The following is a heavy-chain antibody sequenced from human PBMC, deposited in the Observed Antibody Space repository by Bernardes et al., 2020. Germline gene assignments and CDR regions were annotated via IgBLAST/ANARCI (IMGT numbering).Heavy chain of an antibody. CDR3: AKRRISGVQWPVARYFDD. CDR2: ISGSGGST. CDR1: GFTFYTYD. D-gene: IGHD6-19*01. Sequence: GGSLRLSCAASGFTFYTYDMSWVRQAPGKGLEWVSAISGSGGSTYYADSVKGRFTISRDNSKNTLSLQMRRLRVEDTAFYYCAKRRISGVQWPVARYFDDWGQGTLVTVSS. J-gene: IGHJ4*02. V-gene: IGHV3-23*01.